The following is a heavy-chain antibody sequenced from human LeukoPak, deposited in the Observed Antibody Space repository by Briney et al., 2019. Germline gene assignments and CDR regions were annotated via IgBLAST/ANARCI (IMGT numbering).Heavy chain of an antibody. D-gene: IGHD2-2*01. J-gene: IGHJ5*02. V-gene: IGHV4-4*07. CDR2: IYSGGST. CDR3: AKDHFPYGQLLNNWFDP. CDR1: GGSISSYY. Sequence: SETLSLTCTVSGGSISSYYWSWIRQPAGKGLEWIGRIYSGGSTNYNPSLKSRVTMSVDSSNNQFSLKLSSVTAEDTAVYYCAKDHFPYGQLLNNWFDPWGQGTLVTVSS.